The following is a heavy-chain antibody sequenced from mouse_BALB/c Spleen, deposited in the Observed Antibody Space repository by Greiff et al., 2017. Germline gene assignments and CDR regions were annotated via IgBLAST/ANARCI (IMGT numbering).Heavy chain of an antibody. Sequence: QVQLQQPGAELVMPGASVKMSCKASGYTFTDYWMHWVKQRPGQGLEWIGAIDTSDSYTSYNQKFKGKATLTVDESSSTAYMQLSSLTSEDSAVYYCARGRESTMPFFDYWGQGTTLTVSS. J-gene: IGHJ2*01. CDR3: ARGRESTMPFFDY. CDR2: IDTSDSYT. CDR1: GYTFTDYW. D-gene: IGHD2-1*01. V-gene: IGHV1-69*01.